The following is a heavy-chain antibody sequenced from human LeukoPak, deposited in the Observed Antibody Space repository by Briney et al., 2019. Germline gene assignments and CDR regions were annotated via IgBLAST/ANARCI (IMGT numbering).Heavy chain of an antibody. Sequence: GGSLRLSCAASGFTFSSYSMNWVRQAPGKGLEWVSYISSSSSTIYYADSVKGRFTISGDNAKNSLYLQMNSLRAEDTAVYYCARAEKGSWLLLGNYFDYWGQGTLVTVSS. D-gene: IGHD2-15*01. V-gene: IGHV3-48*01. CDR2: ISSSSSTI. CDR3: ARAEKGSWLLLGNYFDY. J-gene: IGHJ4*02. CDR1: GFTFSSYS.